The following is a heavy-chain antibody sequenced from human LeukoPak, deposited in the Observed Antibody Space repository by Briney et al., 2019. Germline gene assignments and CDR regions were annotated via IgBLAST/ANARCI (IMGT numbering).Heavy chain of an antibody. Sequence: GGSLRLSCAASGFTLSSYSMNWVRQAPGKGLEWVSSISSSSSYIYYADSVKGRFTISRDNAKNSLYLQMNSLRAEDTAVYYCARDSCSSTSCHPAMDYWGQGTLVTVSS. CDR2: ISSSSSYI. D-gene: IGHD2-2*01. J-gene: IGHJ4*02. V-gene: IGHV3-21*01. CDR1: GFTLSSYS. CDR3: ARDSCSSTSCHPAMDY.